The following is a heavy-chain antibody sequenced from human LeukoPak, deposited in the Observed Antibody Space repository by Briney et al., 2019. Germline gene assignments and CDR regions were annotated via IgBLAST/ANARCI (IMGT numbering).Heavy chain of an antibody. D-gene: IGHD3-22*01. Sequence: GGSLRLSCAASGFTFSSYGMHWVRQAPGKGLEWVAVISYDGSNKYYADSVKGRFTISRDNSKNTLYLQMNSLRAEDTAVYYCARWDGSRSYWGQGTLVTVSS. CDR2: ISYDGSNK. V-gene: IGHV3-30*03. CDR1: GFTFSSYG. J-gene: IGHJ4*02. CDR3: ARWDGSRSY.